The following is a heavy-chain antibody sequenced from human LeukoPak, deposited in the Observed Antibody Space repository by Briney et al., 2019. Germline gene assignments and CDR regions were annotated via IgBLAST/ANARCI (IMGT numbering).Heavy chain of an antibody. V-gene: IGHV1-69*13. CDR1: GYTFTSYW. Sequence: ASVKVSCKASGYTFTSYWIQWVRQAPGQGLEWMGGIIPIFGTANYAQKFQGRVTITADESTSTAYMELSSLRSEDTAVYYCARDIYYFDYWGQGTLVTVSS. CDR3: ARDIYYFDY. CDR2: IIPIFGTA. J-gene: IGHJ4*02.